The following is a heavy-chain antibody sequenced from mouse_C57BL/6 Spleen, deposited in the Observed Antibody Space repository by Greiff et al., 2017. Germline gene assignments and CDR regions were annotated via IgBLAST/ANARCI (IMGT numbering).Heavy chain of an antibody. Sequence: DVMLVESGGGLVKPGGSLKLSCAASGFTFSSYAMSWVRQTPEKRLEWVATISDGGSYTYYPDNVKGRFTISRDNAKNNLYLQMSHLKSEDTAMYYCARCDSWFAYWGQGTLVTVSA. D-gene: IGHD2-4*01. CDR2: ISDGGSYT. CDR1: GFTFSSYA. V-gene: IGHV5-4*03. CDR3: ARCDSWFAY. J-gene: IGHJ3*01.